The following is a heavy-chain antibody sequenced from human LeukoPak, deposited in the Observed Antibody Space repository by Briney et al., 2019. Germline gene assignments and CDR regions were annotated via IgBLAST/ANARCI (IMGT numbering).Heavy chain of an antibody. D-gene: IGHD3-10*01. J-gene: IGHJ5*02. CDR3: ARDGYGSGSYSNWFDP. V-gene: IGHV1-2*04. Sequence: ASVKVSCKASGYTFTGYYMHWVRQAPGQGLEWMGWINPNSGGTNYAQKFQGWVIMTRDTSISTAYMELSRLRSDDTAVYYCARDGYGSGSYSNWFDPWGQGTLVTVSS. CDR1: GYTFTGYY. CDR2: INPNSGGT.